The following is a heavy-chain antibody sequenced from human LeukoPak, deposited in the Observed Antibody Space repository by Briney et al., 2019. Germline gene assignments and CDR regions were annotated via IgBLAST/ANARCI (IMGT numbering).Heavy chain of an antibody. J-gene: IGHJ4*02. CDR2: FDPEDGET. CDR3: ARGLMALNE. V-gene: IGHV1-24*01. D-gene: IGHD4/OR15-4a*01. CDR1: GYTLTELS. Sequence: ASVKVSCKVSGYTLTELSMHWVRQAPGKGLEWMGGFDPEDGETIYAQKFQGRVTMTTDTSTSTAYMELRSLRSDDTAVYYCARGLMALNEWGQGTLVIVSS.